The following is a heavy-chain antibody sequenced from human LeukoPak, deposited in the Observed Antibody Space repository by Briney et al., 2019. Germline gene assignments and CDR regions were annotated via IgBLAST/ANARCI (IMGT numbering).Heavy chain of an antibody. Sequence: GGSLRLSCAASGFTFSSYEVNWVRQAPGKGLEWVSYISSSGSTIYYADSVKGRFTISRDNAKNSLYLQMNSLRAEDTAVYYCARETMVVNDAFDIWGQGTMVTVSS. D-gene: IGHD4-23*01. CDR3: ARETMVVNDAFDI. CDR2: ISSSGSTI. V-gene: IGHV3-48*03. CDR1: GFTFSSYE. J-gene: IGHJ3*02.